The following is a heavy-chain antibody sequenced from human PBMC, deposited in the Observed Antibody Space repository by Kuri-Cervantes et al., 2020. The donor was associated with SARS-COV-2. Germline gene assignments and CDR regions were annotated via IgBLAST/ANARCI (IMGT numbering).Heavy chain of an antibody. V-gene: IGHV1-69*13. D-gene: IGHD5-12*01. CDR3: ARDDRRVATRRGYYYYYMDV. Sequence: SVKVSCKASGYTFTSYYMHWVRQAPGQGLEWMGGIIPIFGTANYAQKFQGRVTITADESTSTAYMELSSLRSEDTAVYYCARDDRRVATRRGYYYYYMDVWGKGTTVTVSS. CDR2: IIPIFGTA. J-gene: IGHJ6*03. CDR1: GYTFTSYY.